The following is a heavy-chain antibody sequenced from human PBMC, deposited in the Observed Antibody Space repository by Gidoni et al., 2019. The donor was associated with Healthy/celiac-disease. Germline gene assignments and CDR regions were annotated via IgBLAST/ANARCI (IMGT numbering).Heavy chain of an antibody. Sequence: QVQLQQWGAGLLKPSETLSLTCAVYGGSFSGYYWSWIRQPPGKGLEWIGEINHSGSTNYNPSLKSRVTISVDTSKNQFSLKLSSVTAADTAVYYCARGPSIVVVPAADVGGISYYYGMDVWGQGTTVTVSS. CDR2: INHSGST. CDR1: GGSFSGYY. D-gene: IGHD2-2*01. V-gene: IGHV4-34*01. CDR3: ARGPSIVVVPAADVGGISYYYGMDV. J-gene: IGHJ6*02.